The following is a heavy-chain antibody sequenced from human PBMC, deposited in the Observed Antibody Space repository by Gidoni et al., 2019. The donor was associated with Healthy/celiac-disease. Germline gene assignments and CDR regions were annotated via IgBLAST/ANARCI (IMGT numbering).Heavy chain of an antibody. CDR1: GFTFDGCA. J-gene: IGHJ4*02. Sequence: EVKLVESGGGLVQPGRSLRLSCAAPGFTFDGCAMRWVRQAPGKGLEWVSGISWNSGSIGYADSGKSRFTNSRDNAKNSLYLKMNSLRAEDTDLYYCAKDIPYSSGWMWGQGTLVTVSS. CDR2: ISWNSGSI. CDR3: AKDIPYSSGWM. D-gene: IGHD6-19*01. V-gene: IGHV3-9*01.